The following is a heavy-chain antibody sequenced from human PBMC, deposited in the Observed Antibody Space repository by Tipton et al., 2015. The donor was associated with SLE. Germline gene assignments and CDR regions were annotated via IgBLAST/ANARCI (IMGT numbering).Heavy chain of an antibody. Sequence: TLSLTCTVSGGSISSSSYYWGWIRQPPGKGLEWIGSIYYSGSTYYNPSLKSRVTISVDTSKNQFPLKLSSVTAADTAVYYCARQFYDSSGAYYFDYWGQGTLVTVSS. CDR2: IYYSGST. CDR3: ARQFYDSSGAYYFDY. CDR1: GGSISSSSYY. D-gene: IGHD3-22*01. J-gene: IGHJ4*02. V-gene: IGHV4-39*01.